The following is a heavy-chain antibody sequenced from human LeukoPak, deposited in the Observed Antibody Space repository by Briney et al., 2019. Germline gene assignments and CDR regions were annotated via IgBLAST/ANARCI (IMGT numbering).Heavy chain of an antibody. V-gene: IGHV3-49*04. Sequence: PGGSLRLSCTASGFTFGDYAMSWVRQAPGKGLEWVGFIRSKAYGGTTEYAASVKGRFTISRDDSKSIAYLQMNSLKTEDTAVYYCTRVAGTAEVWFDPWGQGTLVTVSS. CDR3: TRVAGTAEVWFDP. CDR2: IRSKAYGGTT. J-gene: IGHJ5*02. D-gene: IGHD1-1*01. CDR1: GFTFGDYA.